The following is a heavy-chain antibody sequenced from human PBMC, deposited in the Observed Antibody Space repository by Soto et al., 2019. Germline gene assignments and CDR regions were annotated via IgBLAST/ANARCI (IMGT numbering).Heavy chain of an antibody. V-gene: IGHV4-39*01. J-gene: IGHJ4*02. D-gene: IGHD3-10*01. CDR3: ARHVMERGVGRFDY. CDR2: IYYSGST. Sequence: QLQLQESGPGLVKPSETLSLTCTVSGGSISSSSYYWGWLRQPPGKGLEWIGSIYYSGSTYYNPSLKSRVTRSVDTSKNRFALKLSSVTAADTAVYYCARHVMERGVGRFDYWGQGALVTVSS. CDR1: GGSISSSSYY.